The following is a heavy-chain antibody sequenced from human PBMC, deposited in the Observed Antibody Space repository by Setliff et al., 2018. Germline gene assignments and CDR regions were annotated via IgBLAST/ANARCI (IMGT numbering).Heavy chain of an antibody. V-gene: IGHV4-38-2*02. D-gene: IGHD1-1*01. CDR2: ICYTGST. Sequence: SETLSLTCAVSYYSISSGYYWGWIWQPPGKGLEWIGSICYTGSTYYNPSLKSRVTMSVDTSKRQFSLKLGSATAADTAVYYCARDMGQPYYFESWGLGTLVTVSS. J-gene: IGHJ4*02. CDR3: ARDMGQPYYFES. CDR1: YYSISSGYY.